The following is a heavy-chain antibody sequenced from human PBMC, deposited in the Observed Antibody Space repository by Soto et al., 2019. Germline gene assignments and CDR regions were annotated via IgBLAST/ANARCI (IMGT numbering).Heavy chain of an antibody. Sequence: EVQLVESGGGLVQPGGSLRLSCAASGLIFSDYHMDWVRQAPGKGLEWVGRIRRKANSYTTEYAASVKGRFTISRDDSKNSLYLQMNSLKSEDTAVYYCAMLGGWSGGSSGMEVWGQGTTVTVSS. CDR3: AMLGGWSGGSSGMEV. J-gene: IGHJ6*02. CDR1: GLIFSDYH. CDR2: IRRKANSYTT. V-gene: IGHV3-72*01. D-gene: IGHD6-19*01.